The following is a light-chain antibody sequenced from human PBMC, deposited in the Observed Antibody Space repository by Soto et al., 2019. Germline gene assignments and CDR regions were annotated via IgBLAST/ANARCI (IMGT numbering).Light chain of an antibody. Sequence: DIVMTQSPLSLPVTPGAPASISCRSSQSLLHSNGYNYLDWYLQKPGQSPQVLIYSGSNRASGVPDRISGSGSGTDFTLNISRVEAEDVGVYYCMQDLQTPRTFGQGTKVEIK. CDR3: MQDLQTPRT. V-gene: IGKV2-28*01. CDR2: SGS. CDR1: QSLLHSNGYNY. J-gene: IGKJ2*01.